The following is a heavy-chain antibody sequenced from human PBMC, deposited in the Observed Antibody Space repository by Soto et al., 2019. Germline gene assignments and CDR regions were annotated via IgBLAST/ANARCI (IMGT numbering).Heavy chain of an antibody. Sequence: QVQLVQSGAEVKKPGASVKVSCKASGYTFTNFGISWVRQAPGQGLEWMGWISAYNGNANYAQNFQGRVTMTRDPSSITSYMALRRPRSDDTAVYYCARGGSRIDYWGQGTLVTVSS. J-gene: IGHJ4*02. CDR2: ISAYNGNA. D-gene: IGHD6-19*01. V-gene: IGHV1-18*01. CDR3: ARGGSRIDY. CDR1: GYTFTNFG.